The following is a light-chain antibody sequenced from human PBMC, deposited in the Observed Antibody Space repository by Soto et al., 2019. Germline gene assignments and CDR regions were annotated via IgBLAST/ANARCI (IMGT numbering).Light chain of an antibody. V-gene: IGKV1-39*01. CDR1: QSISSY. Sequence: DIQMTQSPLSLSASVGDTVTITCRARQSISSYLIWYQQKPWKAPMLLIYAASRLQSGVPSRFSGSRSGTDFTLTINSLQPEDFATYYCQQSYSRVTFGHGTKVDIK. CDR2: AAS. CDR3: QQSYSRVT. J-gene: IGKJ1*01.